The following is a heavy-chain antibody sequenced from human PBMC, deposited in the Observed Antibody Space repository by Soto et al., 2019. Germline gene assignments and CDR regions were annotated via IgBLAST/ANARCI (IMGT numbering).Heavy chain of an antibody. Sequence: QVQLVQSGAEVKKPGSSVKVSCKASGGTFSSYAISWVRQAPGQGLEWMGGIIPIFGTTNYAQNFQGRVTSAADQSTNTAYMELSSLRSEDTAVYYCASDLGSGWYNYWGQGTLVTVSS. D-gene: IGHD6-19*01. J-gene: IGHJ4*02. V-gene: IGHV1-69*01. CDR1: GGTFSSYA. CDR3: ASDLGSGWYNY. CDR2: IIPIFGTT.